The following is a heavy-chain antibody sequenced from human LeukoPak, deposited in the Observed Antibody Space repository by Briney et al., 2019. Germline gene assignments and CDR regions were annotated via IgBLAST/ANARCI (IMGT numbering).Heavy chain of an antibody. V-gene: IGHV4-59*01. Sequence: PSETLSLTCTVSGGSISSYYWSWIRQPPGKGLEWIGYIYYSGSTIYNPSLKSRVTISVDTSKNQFSLKLSSVTAADTAVYYCARDLTMVRGVVDAFDIWGQGTMVTVSS. J-gene: IGHJ3*02. CDR2: IYYSGST. D-gene: IGHD3-10*01. CDR3: ARDLTMVRGVVDAFDI. CDR1: GGSISSYY.